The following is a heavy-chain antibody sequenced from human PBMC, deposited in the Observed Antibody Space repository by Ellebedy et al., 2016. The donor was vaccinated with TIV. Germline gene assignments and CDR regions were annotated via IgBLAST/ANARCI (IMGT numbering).Heavy chain of an antibody. J-gene: IGHJ6*02. CDR2: ISISNNYM. V-gene: IGHV3-21*01. Sequence: PGGSLRLSCAASGFTFSKYSMNWVRQAPGKGLEWVSSISISNNYMYYADSVKGRFTISRDNAKNSLYLQMNSLRAEDTAVYYCARDSCGGGFYHGYYYGMDVWGQGTTVTVSS. CDR3: ARDSCGGGFYHGYYYGMDV. D-gene: IGHD2-21*02. CDR1: GFTFSKYS.